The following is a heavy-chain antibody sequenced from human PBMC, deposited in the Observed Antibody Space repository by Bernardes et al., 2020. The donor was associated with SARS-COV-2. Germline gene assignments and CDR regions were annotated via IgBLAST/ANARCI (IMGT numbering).Heavy chain of an antibody. D-gene: IGHD3-10*01. Sequence: GGSLRLSCAASGFTFSSYGMHWVRQAPGKGLEWVALMYSGGSTYYADSVKGRFTVSRDNSKNTLYLQMDRLRAEDTAIYYCASVMATWDRGLFSNTYYFYGLDAWGQGTTVTVS. J-gene: IGHJ6*02. V-gene: IGHV3-66*01. CDR2: MYSGGST. CDR1: GFTFSSYG. CDR3: ASVMATWDRGLFSNTYYFYGLDA.